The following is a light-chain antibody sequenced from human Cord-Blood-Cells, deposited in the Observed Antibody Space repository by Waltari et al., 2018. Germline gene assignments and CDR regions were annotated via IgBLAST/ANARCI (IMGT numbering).Light chain of an antibody. CDR3: QAWDSISVV. CDR2: QDT. V-gene: IGLV3-1*01. J-gene: IGLJ2*01. Sequence: SYELTQPPSVSVSPGQTASITCSGDKLGDKYACWNQQQPGQSPVRGIYQDTKRPSGVPERLAGSHPGNPATLTLGGTQGMEWANYYCQAWDSISVVFVGGTKLTAL. CDR1: KLGDKY.